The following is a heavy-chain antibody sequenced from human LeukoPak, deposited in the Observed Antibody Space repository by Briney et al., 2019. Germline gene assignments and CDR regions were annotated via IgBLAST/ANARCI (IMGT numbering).Heavy chain of an antibody. J-gene: IGHJ4*02. CDR1: GFTFSSYA. CDR3: ARDLVTLVVPAAGLFDY. Sequence: PGGSLRLSCAASGFTFSSYAMHWVRQAPGKGLEWVAVISYDGSNKYYADSVKSRFTISRDNSKNTLYLQMNSLRAEDTAVYYCARDLVTLVVPAAGLFDYWGQGTLVTVSS. D-gene: IGHD2-2*01. CDR2: ISYDGSNK. V-gene: IGHV3-30-3*01.